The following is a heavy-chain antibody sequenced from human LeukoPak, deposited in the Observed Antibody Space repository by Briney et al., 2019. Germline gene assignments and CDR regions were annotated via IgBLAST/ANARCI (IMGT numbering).Heavy chain of an antibody. Sequence: SETLSLTCTVSGGSISSYYWSWIRQPPGKGLEWIGYIYYSGSTNYNPSLKSRVTISVDTSKNQFSLKLSSVTAADTAVYYCARYSSSWYRGNYYYGMDVWGQGTTVTVSS. D-gene: IGHD6-13*01. CDR1: GGSISSYY. CDR3: ARYSSSWYRGNYYYGMDV. CDR2: IYYSGST. J-gene: IGHJ6*02. V-gene: IGHV4-59*01.